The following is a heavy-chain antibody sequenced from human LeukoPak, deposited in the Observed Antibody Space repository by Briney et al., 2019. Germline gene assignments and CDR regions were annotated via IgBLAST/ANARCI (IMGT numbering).Heavy chain of an antibody. V-gene: IGHV3-7*01. CDR1: GFTFSSYW. J-gene: IGHJ6*03. Sequence: GGSLRLSCAASGFTFSSYWMSWVRQAPGKGLEWVANIKQDGSEKYYVDSVKGRFTISRDNAKNSLYLQMNSLRAEDTAVYYCARDRREQRLFPSIHYYYYMDVWGKGTTVTVSS. D-gene: IGHD6-25*01. CDR2: IKQDGSEK. CDR3: ARDRREQRLFPSIHYYYYMDV.